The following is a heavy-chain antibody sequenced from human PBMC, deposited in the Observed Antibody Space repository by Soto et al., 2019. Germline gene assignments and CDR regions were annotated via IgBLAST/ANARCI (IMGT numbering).Heavy chain of an antibody. Sequence: QEQLRESGPGLVKPSETLSLTCSISDDSIGPYYWTWIRQTPRKELQWIGYVYTSGSTKYNSSLTSRVTISLDASNGQFSLTMSSVTAADTGVYYCAREVVGNTWPGIFDSWGRGTLVVVSS. J-gene: IGHJ4*02. CDR3: AREVVGNTWPGIFDS. CDR2: VYTSGST. V-gene: IGHV4-4*08. CDR1: DDSIGPYY.